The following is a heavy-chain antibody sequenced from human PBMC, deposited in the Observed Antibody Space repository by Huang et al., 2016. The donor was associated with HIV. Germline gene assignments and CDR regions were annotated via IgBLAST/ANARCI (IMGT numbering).Heavy chain of an antibody. D-gene: IGHD6-13*01. CDR2: ISYDGSNK. Sequence: QVQLVESGGGVVQPGRSLRLSCAASGFTFSSYGMHWVRQAPGKGLEWVAVISYDGSNKYYAESVKGRFSISRDNSKNTLYLQMNSLRAEDTAVYYCAKDRDSSSLVDYWGQGTLVTVSS. J-gene: IGHJ4*02. V-gene: IGHV3-30*18. CDR3: AKDRDSSSLVDY. CDR1: GFTFSSYG.